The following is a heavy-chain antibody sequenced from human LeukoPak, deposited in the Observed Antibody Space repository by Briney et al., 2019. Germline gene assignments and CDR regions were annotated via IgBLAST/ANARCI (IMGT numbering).Heavy chain of an antibody. CDR1: GGSISSYY. Sequence: PSETLSLTCTVSGGSISSYYWSWIRQPPGKGLEWIGYIYYSGSTNYNPSLKSRVTISVDTSKNQFSLKLSSVTAADTAVYYCARRTVGMATIVYFDYWGQGTLVTVSS. CDR3: ARRTVGMATIVYFDY. J-gene: IGHJ4*02. V-gene: IGHV4-59*08. D-gene: IGHD5-24*01. CDR2: IYYSGST.